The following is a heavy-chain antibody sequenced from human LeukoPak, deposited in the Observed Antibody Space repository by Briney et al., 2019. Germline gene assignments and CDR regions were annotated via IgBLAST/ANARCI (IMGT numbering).Heavy chain of an antibody. V-gene: IGHV3-48*01. Sequence: QPGGSLRLTCAASGFTFSSYAMSWVRQAPGKGLEWVSYISSSSSTIYYADSVKGRFTISRDNAKNSLYLQMNSLRAEDTAVYYCARGARSYCSSTSGCSPAWGQGTLVTVSS. J-gene: IGHJ1*01. CDR3: ARGARSYCSSTSGCSPA. D-gene: IGHD2-2*01. CDR2: ISSSSSTI. CDR1: GFTFSSYA.